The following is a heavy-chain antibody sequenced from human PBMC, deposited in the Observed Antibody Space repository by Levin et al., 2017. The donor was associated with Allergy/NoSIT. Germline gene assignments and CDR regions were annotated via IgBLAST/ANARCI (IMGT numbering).Heavy chain of an antibody. Sequence: GESLKISCTTSGFIFSDYGVSWFRQAPGKGLEWVAFVRSKAYGGTTEYAASVKGRFIISRDDSRSIAYLQMNSLKTEDTGVYYCTRDGGIIVVVAGPPDWGQGTLVTVSS. V-gene: IGHV3-49*03. CDR3: TRDGGIIVVVAGPPD. J-gene: IGHJ4*02. CDR1: GFIFSDYG. D-gene: IGHD2-15*01. CDR2: VRSKAYGGTT.